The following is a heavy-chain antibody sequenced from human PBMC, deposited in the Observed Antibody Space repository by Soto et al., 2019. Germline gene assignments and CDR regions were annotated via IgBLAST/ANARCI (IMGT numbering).Heavy chain of an antibody. Sequence: ASVKVSCKASGYTSTNYGMHWVRQAPGQRLEWMGWINAGSGNTKYSQKFQGRVTITRDTSASTAYMELSSLRSEDTAVYYCARDLLYSSGWYDYWGQGTLVTVSS. J-gene: IGHJ4*02. CDR2: INAGSGNT. D-gene: IGHD6-19*01. V-gene: IGHV1-3*01. CDR1: GYTSTNYG. CDR3: ARDLLYSSGWYDY.